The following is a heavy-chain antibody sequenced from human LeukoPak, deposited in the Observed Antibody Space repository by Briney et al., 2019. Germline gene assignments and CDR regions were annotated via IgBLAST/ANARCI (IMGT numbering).Heavy chain of an antibody. V-gene: IGHV3-30-3*01. Sequence: PGRSLRLSCAASGFTFSSYAMHWVRQAPGKGLEWVAVISYDGSNKYYADSVKGRFTISRDNSKNTLYLQMNSLRAEDTAVYYCARDGSIVGATEGGDYWGQGTLVTVSS. CDR2: ISYDGSNK. CDR3: ARDGSIVGATEGGDY. D-gene: IGHD1-26*01. J-gene: IGHJ4*02. CDR1: GFTFSSYA.